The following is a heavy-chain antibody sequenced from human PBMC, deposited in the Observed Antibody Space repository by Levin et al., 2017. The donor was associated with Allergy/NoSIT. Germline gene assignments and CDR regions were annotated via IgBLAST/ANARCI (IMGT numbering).Heavy chain of an antibody. CDR3: ARDLNWKYGVEFDY. D-gene: IGHD1-7*01. CDR2: IKQDGSEK. CDR1: GFTFSSYW. J-gene: IGHJ4*02. Sequence: GESLKISCAASGFTFSSYWMSWVRQAPGKGLEWVANIKQDGSEKYYVDSVKGRFTISRDNAKNSLYLQMNSLRAEDTAVYYCARDLNWKYGVEFDYWGQGTLVTVSS. V-gene: IGHV3-7*01.